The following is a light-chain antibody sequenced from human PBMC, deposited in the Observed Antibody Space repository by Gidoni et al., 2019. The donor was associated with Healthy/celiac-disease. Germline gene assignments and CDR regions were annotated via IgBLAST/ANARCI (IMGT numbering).Light chain of an antibody. J-gene: IGKJ3*01. Sequence: EIGWTQSPGTLSWSPGERATLSCRASQSVNSCYLAWYQQNPGQAPTLLIYGAYSRATGISARFSGSGSGTDFTVTICRLDPDDFAVYYWQQYGSSPQFTFGPXTKVDIK. V-gene: IGKV3-20*01. CDR2: GAY. CDR1: QSVNSCY. CDR3: QQYGSSPQFT.